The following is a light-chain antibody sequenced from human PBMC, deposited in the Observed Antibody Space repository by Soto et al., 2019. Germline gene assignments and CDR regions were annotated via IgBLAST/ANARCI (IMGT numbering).Light chain of an antibody. CDR1: QFVSSKS. J-gene: IGKJ1*01. CDR2: DTS. Sequence: EIVLTQSPGTLSLSPGESATLLCRASQFVSSKSLAWYQQKPGQAPRLLIFDTSTRATGIPDRFSGSGSGTDFTLTISRLEPEDFAVYYCHQYDSWTFGQGTKVDIK. V-gene: IGKV3-20*01. CDR3: HQYDSWT.